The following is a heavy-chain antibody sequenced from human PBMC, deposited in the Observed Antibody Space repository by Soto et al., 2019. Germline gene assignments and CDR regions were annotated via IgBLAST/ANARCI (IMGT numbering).Heavy chain of an antibody. V-gene: IGHV4-61*01. CDR1: GGSVSSGSYY. D-gene: IGHD3-22*01. CDR3: ARDSPSMIDDFDI. CDR2: IYYSGST. J-gene: IGHJ3*02. Sequence: PSETLSLTCTVSGGSVSSGSYYWSCIRQPPGKGLEWIGYIYYSGSTNYNPSLKSRVTISVDTSKNQFSLKLSSVTAADTAVYYCARDSPSMIDDFDIWGQGTMVT.